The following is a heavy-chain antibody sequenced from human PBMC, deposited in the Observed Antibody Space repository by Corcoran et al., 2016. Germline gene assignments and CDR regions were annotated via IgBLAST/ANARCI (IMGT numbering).Heavy chain of an antibody. D-gene: IGHD2-2*01. CDR1: GYTFTSYG. Sequence: QVQLVQSGAEVKKPGASVKVSCKASGYTFTSYGISWVRQAPGQGLEWMGWISAYNGNTNYAQKLQGRVTMTTDTSTSTAYMELRSLRSDDTAVYYWARVSEGYCSRTSCYFYYYYYGMDVWGQGTTVTVSS. J-gene: IGHJ6*02. CDR2: ISAYNGNT. V-gene: IGHV1-18*01. CDR3: ARVSEGYCSRTSCYFYYYYYGMDV.